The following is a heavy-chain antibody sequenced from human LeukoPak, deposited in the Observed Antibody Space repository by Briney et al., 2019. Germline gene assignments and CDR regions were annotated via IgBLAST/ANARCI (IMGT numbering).Heavy chain of an antibody. V-gene: IGHV7-4-1*02. D-gene: IGHD6-13*01. Sequence: ASVKVSCKASGYTFTSHDINWVRQATGQGLEWMGWINTNTGNPTYAQDFTGRFVFSLDTSVSTAYLQISSLKAEDTAVYYCARTPGSSWSTFDYWGQGTLVTVSS. CDR1: GYTFTSHD. J-gene: IGHJ4*02. CDR3: ARTPGSSWSTFDY. CDR2: INTNTGNP.